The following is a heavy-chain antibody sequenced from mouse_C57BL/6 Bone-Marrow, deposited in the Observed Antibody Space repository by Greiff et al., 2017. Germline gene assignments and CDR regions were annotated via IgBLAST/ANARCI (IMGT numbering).Heavy chain of an antibody. CDR3: ASPHGGYWYFDV. D-gene: IGHD1-1*02. V-gene: IGHV7-3*01. CDR2: IRNKANGYTT. J-gene: IGHJ1*03. Sequence: EVKLVESGGGLVQPGGSLSLSCAASGFTFTDYYMSWVRQPPGKALEWLGFIRNKANGYTTEYSASVKGRFTISRDNSQSILYLPMNALRAEDSATYYCASPHGGYWYFDVWGTGTTVTVSS. CDR1: GFTFTDYY.